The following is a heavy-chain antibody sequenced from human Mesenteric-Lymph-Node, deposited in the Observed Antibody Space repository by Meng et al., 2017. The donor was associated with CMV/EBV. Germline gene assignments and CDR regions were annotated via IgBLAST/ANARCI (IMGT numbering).Heavy chain of an antibody. CDR2: IKWNGGNT. CDR1: GFMFENHD. V-gene: IGHV3-20*01. CDR3: ARRATTGYFFDY. J-gene: IGHJ4*02. Sequence: GESLKIPCAASGFMFENHDMNWVRQVPGKGLEWVSTIKWNGGNTGYAGSVKGRFTVNRNNTKNTLYLQTNSLRAEDTALYHRARRATTGYFFDYWGQGPLVTVSS. D-gene: IGHD2-2*03.